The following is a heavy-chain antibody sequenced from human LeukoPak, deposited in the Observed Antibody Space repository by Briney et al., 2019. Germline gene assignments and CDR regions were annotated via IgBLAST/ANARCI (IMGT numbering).Heavy chain of an antibody. CDR2: ISYDGSNK. CDR3: ARVYETNGYLY. CDR1: GFTFSSYG. Sequence: GGSLRLSCAASGFTFSSYGMHWVRQAPGKGLEWVAVISYDGSNKYYADSVKGRFTISRDKSKNTLYLQMNSLRAEDTAVYYCARVYETNGYLYWGQGSLVTVSS. D-gene: IGHD3-22*01. J-gene: IGHJ4*02. V-gene: IGHV3-30*03.